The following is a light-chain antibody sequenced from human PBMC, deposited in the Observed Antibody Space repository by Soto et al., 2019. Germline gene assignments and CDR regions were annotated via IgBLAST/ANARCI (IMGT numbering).Light chain of an antibody. CDR1: SGHRTYA. Sequence: QPVLTQLPSASASLGASVKLTCTLSSGHRTYAIAWHQQQPEKGPRFLMKVNSDGSHSKGDGIPDRFSGSSSGAERYLTISSLQSEDEADYYCQTWGTGIVVFGGGTKLTVL. CDR2: VNSDGSH. CDR3: QTWGTGIVV. J-gene: IGLJ2*01. V-gene: IGLV4-69*01.